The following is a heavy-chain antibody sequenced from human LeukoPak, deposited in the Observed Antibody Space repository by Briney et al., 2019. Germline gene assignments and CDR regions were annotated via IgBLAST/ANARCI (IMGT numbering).Heavy chain of an antibody. CDR2: INPNSGGT. D-gene: IGHD6-19*01. V-gene: IGHV1-2*04. CDR3: AREAAVAGFEGDYYYGMDV. J-gene: IGHJ6*02. CDR1: GYTFTGYY. Sequence: ASVKVSCKASGYTFTGYYMHWVRQAPGQGLEWMGWINPNSGGTNYAQKFQGWVTMTRDTSISTAYMELSRLRSDDTAVYYCAREAAVAGFEGDYYYGMDVWGQGTTVTVSS.